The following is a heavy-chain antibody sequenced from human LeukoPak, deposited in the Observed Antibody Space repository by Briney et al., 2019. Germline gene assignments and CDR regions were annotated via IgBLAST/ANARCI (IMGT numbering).Heavy chain of an antibody. CDR1: GFTFSDYY. J-gene: IGHJ3*02. CDR3: ARAYYGSGSYNLNAFDI. D-gene: IGHD3-10*01. CDR2: ISSSGSTI. V-gene: IGHV3-11*01. Sequence: GGSLRLSCAASGFTFSDYYMSWIRQAPGKGLEWVSYISSSGSTIYYADSVKGRSTISRDNAKNSLYLQMNSLRAEDTAVYYCARAYYGSGSYNLNAFDIWGQGTMVTVSS.